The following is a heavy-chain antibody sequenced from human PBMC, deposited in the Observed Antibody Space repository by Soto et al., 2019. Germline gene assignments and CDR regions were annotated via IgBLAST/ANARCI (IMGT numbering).Heavy chain of an antibody. CDR1: GGTFSSHT. Sequence: QDQLVQSGAEVKKPGSSMKVSCKASGGTFSSHTFSWVRQAPGQGLEWMGRIIPALGTSTYAKKFQGRVTITADESSNTVYMELNSLRSEDAAVYYCARPDFGDYWYFDLWGRGTLVTVSS. CDR2: IIPALGTS. J-gene: IGHJ2*01. D-gene: IGHD4-17*01. CDR3: ARPDFGDYWYFDL. V-gene: IGHV1-69*08.